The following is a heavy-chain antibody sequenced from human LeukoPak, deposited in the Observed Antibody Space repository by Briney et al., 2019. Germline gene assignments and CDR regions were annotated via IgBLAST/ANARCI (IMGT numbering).Heavy chain of an antibody. CDR2: LYSGGRT. CDR1: GFTFSSYG. Sequence: GRSLRLSCAASGFTFSSYGMHWVRQAPGKGLEWVSVLYSGGRTYYADSVKGRFTISRDNSKNTLYLQMNSLRAEDTAVYYCASLYSYGMDVWGQGTTVTVSS. J-gene: IGHJ6*02. CDR3: ASLYSYGMDV. D-gene: IGHD2-2*02. V-gene: IGHV3-53*01.